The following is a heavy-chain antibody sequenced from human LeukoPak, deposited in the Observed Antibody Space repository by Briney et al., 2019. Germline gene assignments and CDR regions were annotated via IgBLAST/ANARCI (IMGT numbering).Heavy chain of an antibody. Sequence: GGSLRLSCAASGFTFSTYSMNWARQAPGKGLEWVSSVSSNSRYIYYADSMRGRFTISRDNAKNSLYLQMNSLKPEGTAVYYCARVAEAAAFDSWGQGTLVTVSS. CDR3: ARVAEAAAFDS. D-gene: IGHD6-13*01. CDR2: VSSNSRYI. CDR1: GFTFSTYS. J-gene: IGHJ4*02. V-gene: IGHV3-21*06.